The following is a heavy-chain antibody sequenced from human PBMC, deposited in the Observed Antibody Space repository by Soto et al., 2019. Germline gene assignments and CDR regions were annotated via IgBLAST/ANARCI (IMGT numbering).Heavy chain of an antibody. V-gene: IGHV4-34*01. CDR1: GGSFRNYY. CDR3: TGAHSFPMSWLDH. CDR2: VNHSGEA. Sequence: SETLCLTCGVYGGSFRNYYWIWVRQPPGKGLEWIGEVNHSGEATYNPSLQSRVTISLDTSNNHFSLKLTSLTASDPALNLCTGAHSFPMSWLDHWGQETQVTV. D-gene: IGHD7-27*01. J-gene: IGHJ5*02.